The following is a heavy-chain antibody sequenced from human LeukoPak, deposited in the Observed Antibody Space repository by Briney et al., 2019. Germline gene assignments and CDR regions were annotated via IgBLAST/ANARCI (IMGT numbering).Heavy chain of an antibody. CDR3: SAHETLIVVRPFDY. Sequence: PGGSLRLSCAASGLTFSSYWMHWVRQVPGKGPVWVSRIDPDGTSTSYADSVKGRFTISRDNAKNTLYLQMNSLRAEDAAVHYCSAHETLIVVRPFDYWGQGTVVTVSS. J-gene: IGHJ4*02. D-gene: IGHD3-22*01. CDR2: IDPDGTST. CDR1: GLTFSSYW. V-gene: IGHV3-74*01.